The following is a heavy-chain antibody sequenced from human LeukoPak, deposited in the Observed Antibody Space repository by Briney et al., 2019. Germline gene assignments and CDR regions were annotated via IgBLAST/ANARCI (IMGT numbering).Heavy chain of an antibody. CDR3: ARDQGLTAPPPYGLDV. D-gene: IGHD5-18*01. CDR2: IIPVLNIT. Sequence: SVKVSCRTAGGTFSSSAITWVRQAPGQGLEWMGMIIPVLNITTYAQKFQGTVTITADTSTSTVYMELSSLRSQETAVYYCARDQGLTAPPPYGLDVWGQGTTVIVSS. J-gene: IGHJ6*02. V-gene: IGHV1-69*04. CDR1: GGTFSSSA.